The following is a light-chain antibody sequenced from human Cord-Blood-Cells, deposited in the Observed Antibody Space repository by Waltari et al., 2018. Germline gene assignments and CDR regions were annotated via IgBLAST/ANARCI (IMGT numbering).Light chain of an antibody. CDR1: QSVSSN. J-gene: IGKJ3*01. V-gene: IGKV3-15*01. Sequence: ELVMTQSPATLSVSPGERATLSCRASQSVSSNLAWYQQQPGQAPRLLIYGASTRATGIPARFSGSGSGTEFTLTISSLQSEDFAVYYCQQYKNWPPLFTFGPGTKVDI. CDR2: GAS. CDR3: QQYKNWPPLFT.